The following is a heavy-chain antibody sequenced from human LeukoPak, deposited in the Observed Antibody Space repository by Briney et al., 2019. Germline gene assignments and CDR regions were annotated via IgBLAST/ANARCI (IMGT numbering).Heavy chain of an antibody. J-gene: IGHJ4*02. CDR3: AKALDTYGYMRFDF. CDR2: NGGGDTT. Sequence: GGSLRLSCAASGFTFVSYAMTWVRQAPGKGLEWVSANGGGDTTYYADSVKGRFTISRDKSKNTMYLQMNSLRAEDTALYYRAKALDTYGYMRFDFWGQGTLVTVSS. V-gene: IGHV3-23*01. CDR1: GFTFVSYA. D-gene: IGHD5-18*01.